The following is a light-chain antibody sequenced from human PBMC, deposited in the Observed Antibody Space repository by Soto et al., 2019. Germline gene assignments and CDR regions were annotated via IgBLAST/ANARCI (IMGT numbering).Light chain of an antibody. CDR2: TNN. J-gene: IGLJ3*02. CDR3: SAWNDSLSGWV. CDR1: GANVGSKY. V-gene: IGLV1-47*02. Sequence: QSALTQPPSASGTPGQRVTISCSGSGANVGSKYVYWYQQRPRTAPKLVISTNNYRPSGVPDRFSGSKSGTSASLAISGLRSEDVDDYYCSAWNDSLSGWVLGGGTKVTVL.